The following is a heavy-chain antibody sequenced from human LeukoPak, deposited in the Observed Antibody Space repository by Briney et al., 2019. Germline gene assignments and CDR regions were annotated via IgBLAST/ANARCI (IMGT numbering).Heavy chain of an antibody. CDR2: ISGSGGST. CDR1: GFTFSSYW. J-gene: IGHJ4*02. CDR3: SIGPQRYCSGGYCYGDY. V-gene: IGHV3-23*01. Sequence: GGSLRLSCAASGFTFSSYWMTWVRQAPGKGLEWVSAISGSGGSTYYADSVKGRFTISRDNSKNTLYLQMNSLRAEDTAVYYCSIGPQRYCSGGYCYGDYWGQGTLVTVSS. D-gene: IGHD2-15*01.